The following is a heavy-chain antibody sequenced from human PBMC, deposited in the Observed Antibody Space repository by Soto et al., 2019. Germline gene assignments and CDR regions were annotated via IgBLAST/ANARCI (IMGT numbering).Heavy chain of an antibody. V-gene: IGHV4-34*01. CDR1: GGSFSGYY. CDR3: ASRSYCSGGSCYSPLDY. Sequence: SETLSLTCAVYGGSFSGYYWSWIRQPPGKGLEWIGEINHSGSTNYNPSLKSRVTISVDTSKNQFSLKLSSVTAADTAVYYCASRSYCSGGSCYSPLDYWGQGTLVTISS. CDR2: INHSGST. J-gene: IGHJ4*02. D-gene: IGHD2-15*01.